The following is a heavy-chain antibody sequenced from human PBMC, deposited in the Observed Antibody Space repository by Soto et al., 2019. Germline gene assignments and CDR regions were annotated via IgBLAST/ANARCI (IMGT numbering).Heavy chain of an antibody. D-gene: IGHD3-3*02. CDR3: ARISPRPLHGHDAFDI. CDR2: IYSGGST. Sequence: GGSLRLSCAASGFTVSSNYMSWVRQAPGKGLEWVSVIYSGGSTYYADSVKGRFTISRDNSKNTLYLQMNSLRAEDTAVYYCARISPRPLHGHDAFDIWGQGTMVTVSS. J-gene: IGHJ3*02. V-gene: IGHV3-66*01. CDR1: GFTVSSNY.